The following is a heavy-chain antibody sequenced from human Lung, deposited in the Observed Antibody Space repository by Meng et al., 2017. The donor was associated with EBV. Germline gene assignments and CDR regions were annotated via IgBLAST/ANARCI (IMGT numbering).Heavy chain of an antibody. V-gene: IGHV4-4*02. J-gene: IGHJ4*02. Sequence: QLQEPDIGIVKAWGATSPLCVVSGDSIRRSYSWNGLREPPVAGLEWIGQISNSGSTNYNRSLKHLVTLSVDKSKTQFSLRLSSVTAADTALYYCAREPWWGKLRYYFDSWGQGTLVTVSS. CDR3: AREPWWGKLRYYFDS. CDR2: ISNSGST. CDR1: GDSIRRSYS. D-gene: IGHD2-8*02.